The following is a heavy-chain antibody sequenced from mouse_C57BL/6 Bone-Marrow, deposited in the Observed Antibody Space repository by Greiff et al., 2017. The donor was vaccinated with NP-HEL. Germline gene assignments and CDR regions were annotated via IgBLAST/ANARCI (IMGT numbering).Heavy chain of an antibody. CDR1: GFSLTSYG. CDR2: IWGDGST. D-gene: IGHD2-4*01. J-gene: IGHJ3*01. V-gene: IGHV2-3*01. Sequence: QVQLKESGPGLVAPSQSLSITCTVSGFSLTSYGVSWVRQPPGKGLEWLGVIWGDGSTNYYSALISRLSISKDNSKSQVFLKLNSRQTDDTSTYYCAKSDYDYLAWFAYWGQGTLVTVSA. CDR3: AKSDYDYLAWFAY.